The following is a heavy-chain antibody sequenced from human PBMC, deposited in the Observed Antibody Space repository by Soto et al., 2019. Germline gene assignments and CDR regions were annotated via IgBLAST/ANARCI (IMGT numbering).Heavy chain of an antibody. CDR1: GYTFTSYG. Sequence: QVQLVQSGAEVKKPGASVKVSCKASGYTFTSYGISWVRQAPGQGLEWMGWISAHNGNKKYAQKLQGRVTMTTDTSSSTAYMEVRSLRSDDAAAYYCARVPTGFDSWGQGTLVTVSS. CDR3: ARVPTGFDS. V-gene: IGHV1-18*01. CDR2: ISAHNGNK. J-gene: IGHJ4*02.